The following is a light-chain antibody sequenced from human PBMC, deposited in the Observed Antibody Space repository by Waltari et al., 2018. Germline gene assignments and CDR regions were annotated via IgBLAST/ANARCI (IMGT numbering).Light chain of an antibody. CDR3: QQYGDSPIT. V-gene: IGKV3-20*01. J-gene: IGKJ5*01. CDR2: GAS. Sequence: EIVLTQFPGTLSLSPGDRATLSCRASQIVSSTYLAWYQQKPGQAPRLLIFGASSRATGIPDRFSGSGSGTDFTLTISRLEPEDFAVYYFQQYGDSPITFGQGTRLEIK. CDR1: QIVSSTY.